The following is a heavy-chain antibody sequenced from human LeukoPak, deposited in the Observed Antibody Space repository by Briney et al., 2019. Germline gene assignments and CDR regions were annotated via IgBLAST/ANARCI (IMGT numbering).Heavy chain of an antibody. V-gene: IGHV4-4*07. J-gene: IGHJ4*02. D-gene: IGHD6-19*01. Sequence: SETLSLTCTVSGGSISSYYWSWIRQPAGKGLEWIGRIYTSGSTNYNPSLKSRVTMSVDTSKNQFSLKLSSVTAADTAVYYCARDMWSSGRYYFDYWGQGTLVTVSS. CDR1: GGSISSYY. CDR3: ARDMWSSGRYYFDY. CDR2: IYTSGST.